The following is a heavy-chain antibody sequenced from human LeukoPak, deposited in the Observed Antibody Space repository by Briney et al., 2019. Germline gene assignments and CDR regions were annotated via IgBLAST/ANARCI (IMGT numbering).Heavy chain of an antibody. J-gene: IGHJ3*02. Sequence: SETLSLTCTVSGGSISSYYWSWIRQPPGKGLEWIGYIYYSGSTNYNPSLKSRVTISVDTSKNQFSLKLSSVTAADTAVYYCACLTTADAFDIWGRGTMVTVSS. D-gene: IGHD3-22*01. CDR1: GGSISSYY. CDR3: ACLTTADAFDI. CDR2: IYYSGST. V-gene: IGHV4-59*01.